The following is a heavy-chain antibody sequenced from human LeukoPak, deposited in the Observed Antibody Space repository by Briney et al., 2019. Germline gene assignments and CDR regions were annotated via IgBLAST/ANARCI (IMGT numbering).Heavy chain of an antibody. CDR3: ARDFRYGDYERYFDV. J-gene: IGHJ2*01. Sequence: SETLSLTCTVSGGSLSAYYWNWIRQPAGKGLEWIGRISTSGSTNYNPSLRSRVTASLDTPNRQLFLNLRSVTAADTAVYDCARDFRYGDYERYFDVWGRGTLVTVSS. CDR1: GGSLSAYY. D-gene: IGHD4-17*01. V-gene: IGHV4-4*07. CDR2: ISTSGST.